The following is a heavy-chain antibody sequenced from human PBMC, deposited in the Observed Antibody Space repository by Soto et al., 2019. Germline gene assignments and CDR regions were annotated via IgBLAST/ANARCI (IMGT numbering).Heavy chain of an antibody. CDR2: ITPIFGTA. V-gene: IGHV1-69*12. D-gene: IGHD3-3*01. Sequence: QVQLVQSGAEVKKPGSSVKVSCKASGGTFSSYAISWVRQAPGQGLEWMGGITPIFGTANYAQKFQGRVTITADESTSTAYMELSSLRSEDTAVYYCASSGPSWSGNYYYYGMDVWGQGTTVTVSS. J-gene: IGHJ6*02. CDR1: GGTFSSYA. CDR3: ASSGPSWSGNYYYYGMDV.